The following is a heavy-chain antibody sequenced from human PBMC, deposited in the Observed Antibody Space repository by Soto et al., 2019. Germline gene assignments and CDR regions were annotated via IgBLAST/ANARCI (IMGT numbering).Heavy chain of an antibody. CDR2: ISSGDFTI. D-gene: IGHD4-17*01. CDR3: ARDLTVTKDYLSYYYMDV. J-gene: IGHJ6*03. Sequence: GGSLRLSCAASGFTSNNYNMHWVRKAPGRGLEWVSYISSGDFTIYYADSVTGRFTISRDHAKNSLYLQMNSLRAEDTAVYFCARDLTVTKDYLSYYYMDVWGKGTTVTVSS. V-gene: IGHV3-48*01. CDR1: GFTSNNYN.